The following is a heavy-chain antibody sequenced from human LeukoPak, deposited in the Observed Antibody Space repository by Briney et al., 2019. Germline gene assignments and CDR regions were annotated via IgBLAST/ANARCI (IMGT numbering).Heavy chain of an antibody. D-gene: IGHD6-13*01. CDR3: AKDSYSSSWYLFDY. Sequence: GGSLRLSCAASGFTFSSYSMNWVRQAPGKGLEWVSSISSSSSYIYYAGSVKGRFAISRDNAKNSLYLQMNSLRAEDTALYYCAKDSYSSSWYLFDYWGQGTLVTVSS. CDR1: GFTFSSYS. CDR2: ISSSSSYI. V-gene: IGHV3-21*04. J-gene: IGHJ4*02.